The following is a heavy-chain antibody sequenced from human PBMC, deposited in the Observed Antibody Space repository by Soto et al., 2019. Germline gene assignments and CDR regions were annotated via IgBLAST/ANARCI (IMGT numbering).Heavy chain of an antibody. CDR1: GYTFTSYG. CDR3: ARDRKTTVTSNYYYYYYMDV. CDR2: ISAYNGNT. V-gene: IGHV1-18*01. D-gene: IGHD4-4*01. Sequence: ASVKVSCKASGYTFTSYGISWVRQAPGQGLEWMGWISAYNGNTNYAQKLQGRVTMTTDTSTSTAYMELRSLRSDDTAVYYCARDRKTTVTSNYYYYYYMDVWGKGTTVTVSS. J-gene: IGHJ6*03.